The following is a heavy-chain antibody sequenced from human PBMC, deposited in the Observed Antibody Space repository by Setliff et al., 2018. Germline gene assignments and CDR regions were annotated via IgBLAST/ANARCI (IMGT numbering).Heavy chain of an antibody. CDR3: AKSWVVPAAITFSGFDP. D-gene: IGHD2-2*01. Sequence: PGGSLRLSCAASGFTCSSYAMSWVRQAPGKGLEWVSAISGSGGSTYYADSVKGRFTISRGNSKNTLYLQMNSLRAEDTAVYYCAKSWVVPAAITFSGFDPWGQGTLVTVSS. J-gene: IGHJ5*02. CDR2: ISGSGGST. CDR1: GFTCSSYA. V-gene: IGHV3-23*01.